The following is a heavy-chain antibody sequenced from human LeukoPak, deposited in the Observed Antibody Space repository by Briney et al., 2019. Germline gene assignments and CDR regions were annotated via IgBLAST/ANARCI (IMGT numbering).Heavy chain of an antibody. J-gene: IGHJ4*02. Sequence: GGSLRLSCAASGFSVTDYYMNWIRQAPGKGLEWISFISSSGSTKYYADSVKGRFTISRDTTKNSLYLQMNSQRAEDTAVYYCARDTYGSGSYYNAPLDYWGQGTLVTVSS. V-gene: IGHV3-11*04. D-gene: IGHD3-10*01. CDR2: ISSSGSTK. CDR3: ARDTYGSGSYYNAPLDY. CDR1: GFSVTDYY.